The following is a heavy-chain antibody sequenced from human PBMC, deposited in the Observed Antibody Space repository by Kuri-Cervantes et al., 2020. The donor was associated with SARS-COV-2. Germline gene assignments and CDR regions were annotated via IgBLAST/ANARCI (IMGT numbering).Heavy chain of an antibody. Sequence: GESLKISCAASGFTFSSYAMSWVRQAPGKGLEWVPAISGSGGSTYYADSVKGRFTISRDNSKNTLYLQMNSLRAEDTAVYYCAKTTMVQGVIISGWIDYWGQGTLVTVSS. CDR1: GFTFSSYA. J-gene: IGHJ4*02. CDR3: AKTTMVQGVIISGWIDY. D-gene: IGHD3-10*01. V-gene: IGHV3-23*01. CDR2: ISGSGGST.